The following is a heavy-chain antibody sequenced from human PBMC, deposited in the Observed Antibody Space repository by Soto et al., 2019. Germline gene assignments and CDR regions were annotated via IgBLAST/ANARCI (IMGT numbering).Heavy chain of an antibody. Sequence: VAVIWYDGSKKYYADSVKGRFTISRENSKNTLYLQMNSLRAEDTAVYYCARGDCSGTSGYAFDYWGQGTLVTVSS. CDR2: IWYDGSKK. D-gene: IGHD2-2*01. J-gene: IGHJ4*02. CDR3: ARGDCSGTSGYAFDY. V-gene: IGHV3-33*01.